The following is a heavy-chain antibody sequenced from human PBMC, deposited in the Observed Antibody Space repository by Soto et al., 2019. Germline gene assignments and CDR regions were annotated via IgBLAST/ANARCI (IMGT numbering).Heavy chain of an antibody. D-gene: IGHD4-17*01. V-gene: IGHV4-31*03. Sequence: PSETQSLTCTVSGGSISSGGYYWSWIRQHPGKGLEWIGYIYYSGSTYYNPSLKSRVTISVDTSKNQFSLKLSSVTAADTAVYYCARVLRTVSGGWFDPWGQGTLVTVSS. CDR3: ARVLRTVSGGWFDP. J-gene: IGHJ5*02. CDR1: GGSISSGGYY. CDR2: IYYSGST.